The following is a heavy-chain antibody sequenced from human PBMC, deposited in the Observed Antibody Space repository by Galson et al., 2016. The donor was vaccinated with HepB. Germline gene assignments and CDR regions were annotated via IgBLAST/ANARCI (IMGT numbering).Heavy chain of an antibody. CDR1: GFSFISYA. CDR3: AKDDGNFGSYFDTRNAFEI. J-gene: IGHJ3*02. Sequence: SLRLSCAASGFSFISYAMTWVRQAPGKGLEWVSAVSGSGDNTHYAESVKGRFTISRDNSKNMLYPQMNSLRAEDTAVFYCAKDDGNFGSYFDTRNAFEIWGQGTRVTVSS. D-gene: IGHD3-22*01. V-gene: IGHV3-23*01. CDR2: VSGSGDNT.